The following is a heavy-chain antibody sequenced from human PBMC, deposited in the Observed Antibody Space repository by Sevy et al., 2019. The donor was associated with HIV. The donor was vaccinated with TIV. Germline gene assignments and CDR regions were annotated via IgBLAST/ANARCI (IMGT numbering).Heavy chain of an antibody. D-gene: IGHD3-10*01. Sequence: GASVKVSCKASGYTFTSYAMNWVRQAPGQGLEWMGWINTNTGNPTYAQGFTGRFVFSLDTSVSTAYLQISSLKAEDTAVYYCARPLYGSGSYFYYFDYWGQGTLVTVSS. CDR3: ARPLYGSGSYFYYFDY. V-gene: IGHV7-4-1*02. CDR1: GYTFTSYA. CDR2: INTNTGNP. J-gene: IGHJ4*02.